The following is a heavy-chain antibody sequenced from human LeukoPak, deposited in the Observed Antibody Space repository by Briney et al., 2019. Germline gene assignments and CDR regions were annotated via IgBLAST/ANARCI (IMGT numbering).Heavy chain of an antibody. CDR3: ARGGYYDSSGYKIPNNWFDP. D-gene: IGHD3-22*01. CDR2: IIPIFGTA. CDR1: GGTFSSYA. V-gene: IGHV1-69*13. J-gene: IGHJ5*02. Sequence: SVKVSCKASGGTFSSYAISWVRQAPGQGLEWMGGIIPIFGTANYAQKFQGRVTITADESTSTAYMELSGLRSEDTAVYYCARGGYYDSSGYKIPNNWFDPWGQGTLVTVSS.